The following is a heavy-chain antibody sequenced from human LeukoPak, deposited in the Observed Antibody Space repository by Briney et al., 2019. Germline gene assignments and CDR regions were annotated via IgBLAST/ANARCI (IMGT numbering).Heavy chain of an antibody. Sequence: ASVKVSCKASGYTFTGYYMHWVRQAPGQGLEWMGWINPNSGVTNYAQKFQGRVTMIRDTSISTAYMELSGLRSDDTAVYYCAKDYFSEQYPLLPYYYGMDVWGQGTAVTVSS. D-gene: IGHD2-15*01. CDR3: AKDYFSEQYPLLPYYYGMDV. J-gene: IGHJ6*02. V-gene: IGHV1-2*02. CDR1: GYTFTGYY. CDR2: INPNSGVT.